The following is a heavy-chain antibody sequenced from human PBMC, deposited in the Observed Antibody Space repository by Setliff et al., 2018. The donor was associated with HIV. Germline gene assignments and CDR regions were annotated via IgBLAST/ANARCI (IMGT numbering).Heavy chain of an antibody. CDR3: IRDRPDYDFWSGYTFDY. V-gene: IGHV3-49*04. D-gene: IGHD3-3*01. CDR2: IRSRTHGGTA. Sequence: SCKASGYTLTGSDINWVRQATGQGLEWVVFIRSRTHGGTAEYAASVRGRFTISRDDSKAIAYLQMSSLKTDDTARYYCIRDRPDYDFWSGYTFDYWGQGTLVTVSS. CDR1: GYTLTGSD. J-gene: IGHJ4*02.